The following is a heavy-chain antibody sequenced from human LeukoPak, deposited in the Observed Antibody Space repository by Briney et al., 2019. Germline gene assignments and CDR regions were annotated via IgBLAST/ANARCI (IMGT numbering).Heavy chain of an antibody. CDR2: IYYRGST. CDR3: ARQKCSSFRNSIHCFVP. Sequence: PSETLSLTCTVSGDSISSNNYYWSWIRQSPEKRLEWIGSIYYRGSTYYNPSLKSRVIISVDTSENYFSLRLTSVTAAATAYYSCARQKCSSFRNSIHCFVPWGQEPRVTVSS. CDR1: GDSISSNNYY. V-gene: IGHV4-39*01. J-gene: IGHJ5*02. D-gene: IGHD2-21*01.